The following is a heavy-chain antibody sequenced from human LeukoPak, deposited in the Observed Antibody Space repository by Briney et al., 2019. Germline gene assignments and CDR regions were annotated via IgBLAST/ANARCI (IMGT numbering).Heavy chain of an antibody. CDR3: ARQVGARFDF. CDR2: ISSSGSTI. CDR1: GFTFSSYE. Sequence: PGGSLRLSCAASGFTFSSYEMNWVRQAPGKGLEWVSYISSSGSTIYYADSVKGRFSISRDNAEKSLFLQMSSLRVEDTAVYYCARQVGARFDFWGQGTLVTVSS. V-gene: IGHV3-48*03. D-gene: IGHD1-26*01. J-gene: IGHJ4*02.